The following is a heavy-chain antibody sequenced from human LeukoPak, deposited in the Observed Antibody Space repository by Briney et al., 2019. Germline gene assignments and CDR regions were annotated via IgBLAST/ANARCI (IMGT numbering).Heavy chain of an antibody. V-gene: IGHV1-2*02. J-gene: IGHJ6*03. CDR1: GGTFSSYA. Sequence: GASVKVSCKASGGTFSSYAISWVRQAPGQGLEWMGWINPNSGGTNYAQKFQGRVTMTRDTSISTAYMELSRLRSDDTAVYYCARVSYYYYMDVWGKGTTVTVSS. CDR2: INPNSGGT. CDR3: ARVSYYYYMDV.